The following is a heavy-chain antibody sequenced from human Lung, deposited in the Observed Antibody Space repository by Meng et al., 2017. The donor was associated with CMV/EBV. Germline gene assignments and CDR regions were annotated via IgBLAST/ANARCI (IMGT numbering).Heavy chain of an antibody. CDR1: GAPLSSYA. V-gene: IGHV1-69*05. D-gene: IGHD3-3*01. CDR3: ARDRGTIFGVDFDY. CDR2: IIPIFGTA. Sequence: SVXVSXXAPGAPLSSYAISWVRQAPGQGLEWMGGIIPIFGTANYAQKFQGRVTITTDESTSTAYMELSSLRSEDTAVYYCARDRGTIFGVDFDYWGQGTLVXVSS. J-gene: IGHJ4*02.